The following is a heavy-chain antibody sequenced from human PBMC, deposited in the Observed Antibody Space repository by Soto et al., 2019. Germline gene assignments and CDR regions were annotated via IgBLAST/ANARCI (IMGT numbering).Heavy chain of an antibody. Sequence: QVQVVQSGAEVKKPGSSVKVSCKASGTTFSNYAISWVRQAPGQGLEWMGGIIPIFGTTNYPQKFQGRLTITADECTSTVYMELSSLTSEDTAVYYCVARRYCSGGSCPDYFDYWGQGTLVTVSS. CDR2: IIPIFGTT. CDR3: VARRYCSGGSCPDYFDY. V-gene: IGHV1-69*01. J-gene: IGHJ4*02. CDR1: GTTFSNYA. D-gene: IGHD2-15*01.